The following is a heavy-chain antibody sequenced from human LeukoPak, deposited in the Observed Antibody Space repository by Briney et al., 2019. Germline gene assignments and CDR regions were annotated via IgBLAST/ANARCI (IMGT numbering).Heavy chain of an antibody. CDR3: AKDRCSSTSCYYSFDP. J-gene: IGHJ5*02. CDR1: EFTFSSYG. CDR2: IRYDGSNN. Sequence: PGGSLRLSCAASEFTFSSYGMHWVRQAPGKGLEWVAFIRYDGSNNYYADSVKGRLTISRDNSKNTLYLQMNSLRAEDTAVYYCAKDRCSSTSCYYSFDPWGQGTLVTVSS. D-gene: IGHD2-2*01. V-gene: IGHV3-30*02.